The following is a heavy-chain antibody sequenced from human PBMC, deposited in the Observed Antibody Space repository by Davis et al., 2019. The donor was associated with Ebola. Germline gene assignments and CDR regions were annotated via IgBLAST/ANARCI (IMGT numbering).Heavy chain of an antibody. Sequence: SETLSLTCTVSGGSIGSHKWSWVRQPPGKGLEWIGYIYYDGSTNYNPSLKSRVTMSVDTSKNQFSLKLSSVTAADTAVYYCARFSGSGWYGGDYYYYYGMDVWGQGTTVTVSS. J-gene: IGHJ6*02. V-gene: IGHV4-59*08. D-gene: IGHD6-19*01. CDR1: GGSIGSHK. CDR3: ARFSGSGWYGGDYYYYYGMDV. CDR2: IYYDGST.